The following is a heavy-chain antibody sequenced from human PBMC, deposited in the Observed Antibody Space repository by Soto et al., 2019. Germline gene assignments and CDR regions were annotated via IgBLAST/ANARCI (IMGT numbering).Heavy chain of an antibody. V-gene: IGHV3-23*01. CDR2: ISGSGGST. Sequence: GGSLSLSCEASGFPFSRFAMIWVRPALGKGLEWVSAISGSGGSTYYADSVKGRFTISRDNSKNTLYLQMNSLRAEDTAVYYCAKGSLVVITDPLDYWGQGTLVT. CDR1: GFPFSRFA. CDR3: AKGSLVVITDPLDY. D-gene: IGHD3-22*01. J-gene: IGHJ4*02.